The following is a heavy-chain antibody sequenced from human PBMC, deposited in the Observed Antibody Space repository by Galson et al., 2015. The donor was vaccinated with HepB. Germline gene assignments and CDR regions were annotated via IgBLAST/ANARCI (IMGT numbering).Heavy chain of an antibody. D-gene: IGHD1-1*01. V-gene: IGHV3-7*03. Sequence: SLRLSCAASGFTFSSYWMSWVRQAPGKGLEWVANIKQDGSEKYYVDSVKGRFTISRDNAKNSVFLQMNSLRAEDTAVYYCATGRATFDYWGQGTLVTVSS. CDR2: IKQDGSEK. CDR3: ATGRATFDY. CDR1: GFTFSSYW. J-gene: IGHJ4*02.